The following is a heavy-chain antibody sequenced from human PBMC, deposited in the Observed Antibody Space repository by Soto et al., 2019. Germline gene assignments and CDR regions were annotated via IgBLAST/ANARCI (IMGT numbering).Heavy chain of an antibody. Sequence: GGSLRLSCAASGFTVISNYMSWVRQAPGKGLEWVSVIYSGGSTYYADSVKGRFTISRDNSENTLYLQMNSLRAEDTAVYYCATLAGPYYDFWSGQRYDYWGQGTLVTVSS. CDR3: ATLAGPYYDFWSGQRYDY. CDR1: GFTVISNY. D-gene: IGHD3-3*01. CDR2: IYSGGST. V-gene: IGHV3-66*01. J-gene: IGHJ4*02.